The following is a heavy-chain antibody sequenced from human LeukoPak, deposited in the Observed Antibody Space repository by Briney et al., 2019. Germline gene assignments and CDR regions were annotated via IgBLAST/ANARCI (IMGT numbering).Heavy chain of an antibody. J-gene: IGHJ6*03. CDR2: IRYDGSNK. Sequence: GGSLRLSCAASGFTFSSYGMHWVRQAPGKGLEWVAFIRYDGSNKYYADSVKGRFTISRDNSKNTLYLQMNSLRAEDTAVYYCAKDKVAAAGTSLKYYYYYMDVWGKGTTVTVSS. V-gene: IGHV3-30*02. CDR3: AKDKVAAAGTSLKYYYYYMDV. D-gene: IGHD6-13*01. CDR1: GFTFSSYG.